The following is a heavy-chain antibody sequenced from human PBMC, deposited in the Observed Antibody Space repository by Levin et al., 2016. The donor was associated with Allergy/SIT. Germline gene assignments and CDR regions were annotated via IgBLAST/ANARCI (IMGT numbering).Heavy chain of an antibody. CDR3: ARATYDFWSGYPVSWYYYYMDV. D-gene: IGHD3-3*01. CDR2: IYTSGST. J-gene: IGHJ6*03. CDR1: GGSISSGSYY. V-gene: IGHV4-61*02. Sequence: SETLSLTCTVSGGSISSGSYYWSWIRQPAGKGLEWIGRIYTSGSTNYNPSLKSRVTISVGTSKNQFSLKLSSVTAADTAVYYCARATYDFWSGYPVSWYYYYMDVWGKGTTVTVSS.